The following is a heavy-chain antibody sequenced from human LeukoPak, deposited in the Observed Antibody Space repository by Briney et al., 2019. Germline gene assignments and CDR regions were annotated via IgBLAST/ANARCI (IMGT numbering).Heavy chain of an antibody. CDR3: AKVGEQLGFGYYFDY. V-gene: IGHV3-23*01. CDR1: GFTFSSYA. CDR2: ISGSGGST. J-gene: IGHJ4*02. D-gene: IGHD6-13*01. Sequence: PGGSLRLSCAASGFTFSSYAMSWVRQAPGKGLEWVSAISGSGGSTYYADSVKGRFTISRDNSKNTLYLQMNSLRAEDTAVYYCAKVGEQLGFGYYFDYWGQGTLVTVSS.